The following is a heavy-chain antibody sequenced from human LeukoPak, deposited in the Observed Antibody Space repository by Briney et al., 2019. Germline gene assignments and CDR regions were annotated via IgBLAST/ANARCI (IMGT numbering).Heavy chain of an antibody. CDR1: GYLFTSYY. V-gene: IGHV5-51*01. D-gene: IGHD6-13*01. Sequence: GESLKISCKVSGYLFTSYYIGWVRPMPGKGIQWMGVTYPGGSDTRYSPSFQGQVTISADKSISTAYLQWSSLKASDTAIYYCARAASGTARFDFWGQGTLVTVSS. CDR3: ARAASGTARFDF. CDR2: TYPGGSDT. J-gene: IGHJ4*02.